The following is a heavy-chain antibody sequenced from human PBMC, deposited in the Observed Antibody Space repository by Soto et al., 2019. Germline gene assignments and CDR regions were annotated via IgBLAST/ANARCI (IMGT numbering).Heavy chain of an antibody. CDR1: GGSISSSNW. J-gene: IGHJ6*02. Sequence: SETLSLTCAVSGGSISSSNWWSWVRQPPGKGLEWIGEIYHSGSTNYNPSLKSRVTISVDKSKNQFSLKLSSVTAADTAVYYCATTVLGYYYGMDVWGQGTTVTVSS. V-gene: IGHV4-4*02. CDR3: ATTVLGYYYGMDV. CDR2: IYHSGST.